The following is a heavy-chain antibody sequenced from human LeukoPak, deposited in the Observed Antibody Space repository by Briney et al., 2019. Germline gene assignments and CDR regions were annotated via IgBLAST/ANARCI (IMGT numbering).Heavy chain of an antibody. CDR2: IYPGNSGT. D-gene: IGHD6-19*01. CDR1: GDRFTPYW. V-gene: IGHV5-51*01. J-gene: IGHJ4*02. Sequence: GESLKISCEGSGDRFTPYWITWVRQKPGKGLEWMGIIYPGNSGTKYSPSFQGQITISADKSINTAYLQWSSLEASDTAMCYCARRKAVARISYFDSWGQGTLVTVSS. CDR3: ARRKAVARISYFDS.